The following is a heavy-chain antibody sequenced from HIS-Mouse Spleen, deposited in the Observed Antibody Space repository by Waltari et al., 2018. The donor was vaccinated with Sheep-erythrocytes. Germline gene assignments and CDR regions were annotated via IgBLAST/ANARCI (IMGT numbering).Heavy chain of an antibody. CDR3: AGYSGSLDY. Sequence: QVQLVQSGAEVKKPGASVKVSCKASGYTFTGYYMLWVRQAPGQGLEWMGWINPNRGGTNYAQKFQGRVTMTRDTSISTAYMELSRLRSDDTAVYYCAGYSGSLDYWGQGTLVTVSS. V-gene: IGHV1-2*02. D-gene: IGHD1-26*01. CDR2: INPNRGGT. J-gene: IGHJ4*02. CDR1: GYTFTGYY.